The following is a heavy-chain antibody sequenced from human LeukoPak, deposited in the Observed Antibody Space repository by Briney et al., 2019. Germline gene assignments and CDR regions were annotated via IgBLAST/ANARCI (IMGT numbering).Heavy chain of an antibody. CDR2: MNSNSGNT. Sequence: ASVKVSCKASGYTFTSYDINWVRQATGQGLEWMGRMNSNSGNTGYAPKFQGRVTMTRNTSISTAYMELSSLRSEDTAVYYCARDLQGNVAVPAAILGDWGQGGLVTVSS. CDR1: GYTFTSYD. D-gene: IGHD2-2*01. V-gene: IGHV1-8*01. CDR3: ARDLQGNVAVPAAILGD. J-gene: IGHJ4*02.